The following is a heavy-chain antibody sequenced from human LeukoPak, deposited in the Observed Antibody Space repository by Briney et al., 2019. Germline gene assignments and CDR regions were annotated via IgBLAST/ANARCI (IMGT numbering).Heavy chain of an antibody. J-gene: IGHJ6*02. CDR1: GFTFSSYW. Sequence: GGSLRLSCAASGFTFSSYWMSWVRQAPGKGLEWVANIKQDGSEKYYVDSVKGRFTISRDNAKNSLYLQMNSLRAEDTAVYYCAGAIMVRGVIFPWYYYGMDVWGQGTTVTVSS. CDR2: IKQDGSEK. D-gene: IGHD3-10*01. V-gene: IGHV3-7*04. CDR3: AGAIMVRGVIFPWYYYGMDV.